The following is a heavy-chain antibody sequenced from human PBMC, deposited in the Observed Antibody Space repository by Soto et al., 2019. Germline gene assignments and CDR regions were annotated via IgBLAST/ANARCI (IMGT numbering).Heavy chain of an antibody. Sequence: SENRSHTCAVYGGSFRGYYESWIRQPPGKGLEWIGEINHSGSTNYNPSLKSRVTISVDTSKNQFSLKLSSVTAADTAVYYCARVSGIYYYGMDVWGQGTTVT. J-gene: IGHJ6*02. D-gene: IGHD3-10*01. CDR3: ARVSGIYYYGMDV. CDR2: INHSGST. CDR1: GGSFRGYY. V-gene: IGHV4-34*01.